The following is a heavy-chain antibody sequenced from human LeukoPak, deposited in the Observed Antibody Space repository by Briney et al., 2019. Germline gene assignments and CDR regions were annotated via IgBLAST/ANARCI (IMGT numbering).Heavy chain of an antibody. V-gene: IGHV4-59*01. J-gene: IGHJ6*02. CDR1: GGSMSSDY. CDR3: ARLQGSGSYYIDPYYYGMDV. D-gene: IGHD3-10*01. Sequence: PSETLSLTCTVSGGSMSSDYWCWIRQSPGMGLEWIGYFKHDGSTGYNPSLKSRATISVDRSKNLFSLKVSSVTAADTAVYYCARLQGSGSYYIDPYYYGMDVWGQGTTVTVSS. CDR2: FKHDGST.